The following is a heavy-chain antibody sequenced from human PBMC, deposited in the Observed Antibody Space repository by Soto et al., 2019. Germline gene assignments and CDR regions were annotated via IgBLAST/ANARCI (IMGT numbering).Heavy chain of an antibody. CDR2: IGGNGADT. CDR3: AIPSGLTVTGPDY. J-gene: IGHJ4*02. V-gene: IGHV3-23*01. D-gene: IGHD6-19*01. Sequence: GGSLRLSCVASGFIFRNYAMSWVRQAPGKGLEWVSAIGGNGADTYYADSVKGRFTISRDNSKNTLYLQMNSLRAEDTAVYFCAIPSGLTVTGPDYWGQGTLVTVS. CDR1: GFIFRNYA.